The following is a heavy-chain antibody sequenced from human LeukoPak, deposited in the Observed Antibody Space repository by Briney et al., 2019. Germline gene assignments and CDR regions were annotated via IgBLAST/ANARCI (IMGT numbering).Heavy chain of an antibody. Sequence: QPGGSLRLSFAASGFPFSDYDMHWVRPATGKGLEWVPAIGTAGDTYYTGSVKGRFTISRENAKNSLYLQMNGLRAGDTAVYYCARVAKERVGGVYYFDYWGQGTLVTVSS. CDR3: ARVAKERVGGVYYFDY. CDR2: IGTAGDT. J-gene: IGHJ4*02. V-gene: IGHV3-13*01. D-gene: IGHD1-1*01. CDR1: GFPFSDYD.